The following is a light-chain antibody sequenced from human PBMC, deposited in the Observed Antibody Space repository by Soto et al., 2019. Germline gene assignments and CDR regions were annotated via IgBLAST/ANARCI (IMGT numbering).Light chain of an antibody. CDR2: DAS. CDR1: QSVSSN. CDR3: QLYINWPIP. Sequence: AQTPTSRCLSPEENKNPSCRARQSVSSNLAWYQQKPGQAPRLLISDASTRATGIPARFSGSGSGTEFTLTVSSLQSEDFAVYYCQLYINWPIPVGQGRLREVK. J-gene: IGKJ5*01. V-gene: IGKV3-15*01.